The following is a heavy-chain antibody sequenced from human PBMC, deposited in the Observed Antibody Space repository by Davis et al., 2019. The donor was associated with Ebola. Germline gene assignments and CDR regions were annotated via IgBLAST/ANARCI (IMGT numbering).Heavy chain of an antibody. D-gene: IGHD2-21*01. CDR2: ISWNSGSI. CDR3: AKDSRYSSFDY. J-gene: IGHJ4*02. Sequence: PGGSLRLSCAASGFTFDDYAMHWVRHAPGKGLEWVSGISWNSGSIGYADSVKGRFTISRDNAKNSLYLQMNSLRAEDTALYYCAKDSRYSSFDYWGQGTLVTVSS. CDR1: GFTFDDYA. V-gene: IGHV3-9*01.